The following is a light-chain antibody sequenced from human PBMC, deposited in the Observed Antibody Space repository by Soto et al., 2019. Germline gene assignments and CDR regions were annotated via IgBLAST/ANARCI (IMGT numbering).Light chain of an antibody. Sequence: DIQMPQSPSSLSASVGDRVTITCRASQGISSYLNWYQQKQGKAPKLLIYGASTLESGVPSRFNGHGSGTHFPLPITSLQPEDFITYPCQQSYDTPHTFGPGTKGEI. V-gene: IGKV1-39*01. CDR3: QQSYDTPHT. J-gene: IGKJ1*01. CDR2: GAS. CDR1: QGISSY.